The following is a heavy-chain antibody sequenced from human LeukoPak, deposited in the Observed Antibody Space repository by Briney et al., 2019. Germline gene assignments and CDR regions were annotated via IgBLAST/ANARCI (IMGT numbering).Heavy chain of an antibody. CDR2: INPNSGGT. Sequence: VASVKVSCKASGYTFTGYYMHWVRQAPGQGLEWMGWINPNSGGTNYAQKFQGRVTMTRDTSISTAYTELSRLRSDDTAVYYCARVRGWGIAAAGPPDYWGQGTLVTVSS. CDR3: ARVRGWGIAAAGPPDY. D-gene: IGHD6-13*01. J-gene: IGHJ4*02. CDR1: GYTFTGYY. V-gene: IGHV1-2*02.